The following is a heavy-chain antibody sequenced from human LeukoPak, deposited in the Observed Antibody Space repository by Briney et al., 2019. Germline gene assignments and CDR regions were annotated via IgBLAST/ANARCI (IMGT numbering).Heavy chain of an antibody. Sequence: SETLSLTCTVSGYSITTGHYWSWIRQPPGKGLEWLGEISHSGSINYNPSLKGRVTISMDTSKNQFSLKLSSVTAADMAVYYCSRRSWQLVQAYYYYYYDVWGKGTTVTVSS. D-gene: IGHD6-6*01. CDR1: GYSITTGHY. V-gene: IGHV4-34*01. J-gene: IGHJ6*03. CDR3: SRRSWQLVQAYYYYYYDV. CDR2: ISHSGSI.